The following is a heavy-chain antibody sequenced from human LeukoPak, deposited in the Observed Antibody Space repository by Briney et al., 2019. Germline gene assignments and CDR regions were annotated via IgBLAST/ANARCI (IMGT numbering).Heavy chain of an antibody. J-gene: IGHJ4*02. D-gene: IGHD1-26*01. Sequence: PSETLSLTCTVSGGSISSYYWSWIRQPAGKGLEWIGRIYTSGSTNYNPSLKSRVTISVDKSKNQFSLKLSSVTAADTAVYYCAREPPRVGATSYFDYRGQGTLVTVSS. CDR3: AREPPRVGATSYFDY. V-gene: IGHV4-4*07. CDR1: GGSISSYY. CDR2: IYTSGST.